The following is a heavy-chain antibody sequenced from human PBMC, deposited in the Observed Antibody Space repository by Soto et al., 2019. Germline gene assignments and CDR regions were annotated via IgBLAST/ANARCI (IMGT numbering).Heavy chain of an antibody. D-gene: IGHD2-8*01. CDR2: IGVGSGNR. CDR1: GFTFTSSA. CDR3: MALGVNFDN. Sequence: SVKVSCKASGFTFTSSAVQWVRQARGQRLEWVGWIGVGSGNRHYAQKFQERVTITRDMSTNTAYMELRSLRSEDSAGYYCMALGVNFDNWGQGTLVAVSS. V-gene: IGHV1-58*01. J-gene: IGHJ4*02.